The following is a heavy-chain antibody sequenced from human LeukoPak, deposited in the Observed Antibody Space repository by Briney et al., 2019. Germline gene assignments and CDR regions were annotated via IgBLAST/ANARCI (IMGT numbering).Heavy chain of an antibody. CDR1: GFTFSSHW. CDR2: INQDGGEK. Sequence: GGSLRFSCAASGFTFSSHWGSWVRQAPGKRLQWVAIINQDGGEKDYVDSVRGRFTIARDNTKNSLYLQMNSLRVEDSAVYYCASNWDYVRGYGMDVWGQGTTVTVSS. V-gene: IGHV3-7*01. J-gene: IGHJ6*02. D-gene: IGHD1-7*01. CDR3: ASNWDYVRGYGMDV.